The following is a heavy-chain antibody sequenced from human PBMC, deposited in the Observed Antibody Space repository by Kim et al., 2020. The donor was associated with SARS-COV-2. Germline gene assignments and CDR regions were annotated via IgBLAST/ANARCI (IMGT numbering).Heavy chain of an antibody. V-gene: IGHV3-7*05. CDR1: GFAFSNYW. CDR2: MNQHGSVK. Sequence: GGSLRLSCAASGFAFSNYWMNWVRQAPGKGLEWVANMNQHGSVKRYVDSVEGRLTISRDNAKNSLYLQMDTLGAEDTALSYCTTGNTYLGQGTLVTVSS. CDR3: TTGNTY. J-gene: IGHJ4*02.